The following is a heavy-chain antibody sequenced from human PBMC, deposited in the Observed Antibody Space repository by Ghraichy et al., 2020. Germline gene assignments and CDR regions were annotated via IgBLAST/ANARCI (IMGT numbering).Heavy chain of an antibody. CDR1: GFTFSSYT. V-gene: IGHV3-48*02. Sequence: GGSLRLSCAASGFTFSSYTMNWVRQAPGKGLEWVSYISSSSSTLYYADSVKGRFTISRDNAKNSLYLQMNSLRDEDTAVYYCARDSGSGFSYYHGMDVWGQGTTVTVSS. D-gene: IGHD1-26*01. J-gene: IGHJ6*02. CDR3: ARDSGSGFSYYHGMDV. CDR2: ISSSSSTL.